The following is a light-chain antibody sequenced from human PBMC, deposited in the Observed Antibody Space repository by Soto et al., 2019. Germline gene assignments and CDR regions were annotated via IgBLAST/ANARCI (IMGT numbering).Light chain of an antibody. J-gene: IGKJ3*01. Sequence: EIVMTQSPATLSVSPGERATLFCRASQSVSSDLAWYQQIPGQAPRLLIYGASTRATGIPARFSGSGSGTEFTLTISSLQSEDIGIYYCQQYDSWPYTFGPGSKVHFK. V-gene: IGKV3-15*01. CDR1: QSVSSD. CDR3: QQYDSWPYT. CDR2: GAS.